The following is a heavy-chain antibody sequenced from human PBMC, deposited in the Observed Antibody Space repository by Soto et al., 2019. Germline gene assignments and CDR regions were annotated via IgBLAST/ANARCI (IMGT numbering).Heavy chain of an antibody. V-gene: IGHV3-7*01. CDR1: GFTFSTYW. J-gene: IGHJ4*02. CDR3: SRSLNS. CDR2: INQDGSEK. Sequence: GGSLRLSCAASGFTFSTYWMDWVRQTPGKGLEWVANINQDGSEKNYVDSVKGRFTIYRDNAKNSLCLQMSSLTAEDSALYYCSRSLNSWGQGTLVTVS.